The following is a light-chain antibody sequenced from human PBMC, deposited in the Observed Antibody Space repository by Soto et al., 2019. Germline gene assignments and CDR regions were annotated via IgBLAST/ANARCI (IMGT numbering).Light chain of an antibody. CDR2: GAS. V-gene: IGKV1-27*01. J-gene: IGKJ1*01. CDR1: QGISNY. CDR3: QQYGSSHRT. Sequence: DIQMTQSPSSLSAYLGDRVTITCRASQGISNYLAWYQQKPGRLPKLLLFGASTLQSGVPARFSGSGSGTLFSLTINGLLPEDVATYYCQQYGSSHRTFGQGTKVEV.